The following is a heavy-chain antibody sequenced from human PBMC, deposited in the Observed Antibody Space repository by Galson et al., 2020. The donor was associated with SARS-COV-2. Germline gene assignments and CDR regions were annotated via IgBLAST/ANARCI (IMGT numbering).Heavy chain of an antibody. CDR2: ISSDSSYI. J-gene: IGHJ5*02. Sequence: GGSLRLSCAASGFTFDRYTMNWVRQAPGKGLEWVSSISSDSSYIYFADSVKGRFTISRDNAKNSLYLRMSSLRAEDTAVYYCARSSGAWFGPWGQGTLVTVSS. V-gene: IGHV3-21*01. CDR3: ARSSGAWFGP. CDR1: GFTFDRYT. D-gene: IGHD7-27*01.